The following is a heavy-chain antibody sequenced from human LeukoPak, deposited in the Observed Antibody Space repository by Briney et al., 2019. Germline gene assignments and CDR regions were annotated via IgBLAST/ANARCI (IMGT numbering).Heavy chain of an antibody. CDR3: AKDTVKVTTIRRVPHYMDV. D-gene: IGHD5-12*01. CDR2: ISSSSSTI. CDR1: GFTFSSYS. Sequence: PGGSLRLSCAASGFTFSSYSMNWVRQAPGKGLEWVSYISSSSSTIYYADSVKGRFTISRENSKNTLYLQMNSMRAEDTAVYYCAKDTVKVTTIRRVPHYMDVWGKGTTVTISS. J-gene: IGHJ6*03. V-gene: IGHV3-48*01.